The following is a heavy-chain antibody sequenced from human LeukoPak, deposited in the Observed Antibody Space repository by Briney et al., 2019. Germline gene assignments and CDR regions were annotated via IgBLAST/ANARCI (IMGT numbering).Heavy chain of an antibody. J-gene: IGHJ3*02. V-gene: IGHV1-69*05. D-gene: IGHD3-16*01. CDR3: AREDLGPHAFDI. Sequence: GASVKVSCKASGGTFSSYAISWVRQAPGQGLEWMGRIIPIFGTANYAQKFQGRVTITTDESTSTAYMELSSLRSEDTAVYYCAREDLGPHAFDIWGQGTMVTVSS. CDR2: IIPIFGTA. CDR1: GGTFSSYA.